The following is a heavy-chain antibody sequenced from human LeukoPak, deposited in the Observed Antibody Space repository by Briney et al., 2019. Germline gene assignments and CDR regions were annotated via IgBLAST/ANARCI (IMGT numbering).Heavy chain of an antibody. V-gene: IGHV3-30*02. Sequence: PGGSLRLSCAASGFTFSSYGMHWVRQAPGKGLEWVAFIRYDGSNKYYADSVKGRFTISRDNSKNTLYLQMNSLRAEDTAVYYCAKDDPYSSSWSCFDYWGQGTLVTVSS. D-gene: IGHD6-13*01. J-gene: IGHJ4*02. CDR3: AKDDPYSSSWSCFDY. CDR1: GFTFSSYG. CDR2: IRYDGSNK.